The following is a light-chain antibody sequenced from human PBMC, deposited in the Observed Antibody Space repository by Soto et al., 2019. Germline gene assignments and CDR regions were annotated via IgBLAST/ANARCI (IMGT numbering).Light chain of an antibody. CDR3: HQYYSTQYT. V-gene: IGKV4-1*01. Sequence: DIVMTQSPDSLAVSLGERATINCKSSQSILYTSSNKNYLTWYQQKPGQPPKLLIYWASTREVGVPDRFSGSGSGTDFTLTISSLQAEDVAVYYCHQYYSTQYTFGQGTKLEIK. CDR1: QSILYTSSNKNY. CDR2: WAS. J-gene: IGKJ2*01.